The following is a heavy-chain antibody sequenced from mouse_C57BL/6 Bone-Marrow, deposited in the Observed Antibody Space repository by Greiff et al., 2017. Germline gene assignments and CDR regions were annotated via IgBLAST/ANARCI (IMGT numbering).Heavy chain of an antibody. J-gene: IGHJ1*03. D-gene: IGHD2-5*01. Sequence: VQLVESGAELARPGASVKMSCKASGYTFTSYTMHWVKQRPGQGLEWIGYINPSSGYTKYNQKFKDKATLTADKSSNTAYMQLSSLTSEDSAVYYCASEGYYSNYWYFDVWGTGTTVTVSS. CDR2: INPSSGYT. CDR1: GYTFTSYT. V-gene: IGHV1-4*01. CDR3: ASEGYYSNYWYFDV.